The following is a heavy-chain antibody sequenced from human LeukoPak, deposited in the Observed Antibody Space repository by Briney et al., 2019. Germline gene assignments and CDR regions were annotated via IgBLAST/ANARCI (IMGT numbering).Heavy chain of an antibody. CDR2: ISDDPYNI. J-gene: IGHJ4*02. CDR3: TRHTRASQYYFDY. D-gene: IGHD2-21*01. Sequence: GGSLRLSCAASGFSFNSHSMSWVPRAPGRGLEWVSSISDDPYNIHYTDSVRGRFIVSRDNAQSSLYLQMNSLRGEDSAVYYCTRHTRASQYYFDYWGQGILVTVSS. CDR1: GFSFNSHS. V-gene: IGHV3-21*01.